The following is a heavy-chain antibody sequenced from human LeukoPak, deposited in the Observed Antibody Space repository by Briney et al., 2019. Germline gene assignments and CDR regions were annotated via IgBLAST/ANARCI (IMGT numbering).Heavy chain of an antibody. CDR3: ARRRGGEDYFDS. V-gene: IGHV4-39*01. CDR1: GGSISSSSYY. Sequence: SDILSLTCTVSGGSISSSSYYWDWIRQPPGKGLEWIGSVSYSGSTYYNPSLKSRVSISVDTSKNQFSLNLSSVTAADTAVYSCARRRGGEDYFDSWGQGTLVTVSS. CDR2: VSYSGST. D-gene: IGHD2-21*01. J-gene: IGHJ4*02.